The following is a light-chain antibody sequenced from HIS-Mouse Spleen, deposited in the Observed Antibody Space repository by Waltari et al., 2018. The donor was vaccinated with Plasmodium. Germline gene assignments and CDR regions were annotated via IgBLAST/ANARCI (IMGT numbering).Light chain of an antibody. CDR2: DAS. CDR3: QQRSNWPIT. V-gene: IGKV3-11*01. J-gene: IGKJ3*01. Sequence: IVLTQSPATLSLSPGQTATLSVRASQRVSSYLAWYQQKPGQAPRLLIYDASNRATGIPARFSGSGSGTDFTLTISSLEPEDFAVYYCQQRSNWPITFGPGTKVDIK. CDR1: QRVSSY.